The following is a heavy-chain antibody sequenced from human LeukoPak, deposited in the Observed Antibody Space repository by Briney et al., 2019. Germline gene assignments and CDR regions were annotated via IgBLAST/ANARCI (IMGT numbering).Heavy chain of an antibody. CDR2: IIPIFGTA. Sequence: ASVKVSCKASGGTFSSYAISWVRQAPGQGLEWMGGIIPIFGTANYAQKFQGRVTITADESTSTAYMELSSLRSEDTAVYYCARDGGSGSYYTKDQPQKENWFAPWGQGTLVTVSS. J-gene: IGHJ5*02. CDR3: ARDGGSGSYYTKDQPQKENWFAP. V-gene: IGHV1-69*13. D-gene: IGHD3-10*01. CDR1: GGTFSSYA.